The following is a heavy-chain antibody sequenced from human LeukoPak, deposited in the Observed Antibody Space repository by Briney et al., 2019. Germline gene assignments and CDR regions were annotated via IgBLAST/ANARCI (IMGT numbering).Heavy chain of an antibody. CDR1: GFTFSSYA. V-gene: IGHV3-23*01. D-gene: IGHD3-9*01. Sequence: PGGSLRLSCAASGFTFSSYAMSWVRQAPGKGLEWVSAISGSGGSTYYADSVKGRFTISRDNSKNTLYLQMNSLRAEDTAVYYCAKDWYYDILTGYITDYWGQGTLVTVSS. J-gene: IGHJ4*02. CDR2: ISGSGGST. CDR3: AKDWYYDILTGYITDY.